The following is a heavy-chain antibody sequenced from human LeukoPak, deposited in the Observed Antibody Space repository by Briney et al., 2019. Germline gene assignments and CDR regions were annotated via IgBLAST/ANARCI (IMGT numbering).Heavy chain of an antibody. CDR3: ARARGDSPRIYYYMDV. CDR1: GDSISIGDYR. Sequence: TPSETLSLTCSVSGDSISIGDYRWSWIRQSPGKGLEWIGYIYYIGTAYYNPSLRSRVALSADTSKNQFSLKPNSVTVADSAVYFCARARGDSPRIYYYMDVWGKGTTVTVSS. CDR2: IYYIGTA. V-gene: IGHV4-30-4*01. J-gene: IGHJ6*03. D-gene: IGHD3-16*01.